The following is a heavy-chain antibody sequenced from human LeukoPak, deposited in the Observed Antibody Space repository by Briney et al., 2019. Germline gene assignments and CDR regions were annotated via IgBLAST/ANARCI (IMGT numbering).Heavy chain of an antibody. Sequence: GESLKISCKGSGYSFTSYWIGWVRQMPGKGLEWMGIIYPGDSDTRYSPSFQGQVTISADKSISTAYLQWSSLKASDTAMYYCATRGVXPAAIGDYYYXXYMDVWGKXXTVXXSS. CDR2: IYPGDSDT. V-gene: IGHV5-51*01. D-gene: IGHD2-2*01. CDR1: GYSFTSYW. CDR3: ATRGVXPAAIGDYYYXXYMDV. J-gene: IGHJ6*03.